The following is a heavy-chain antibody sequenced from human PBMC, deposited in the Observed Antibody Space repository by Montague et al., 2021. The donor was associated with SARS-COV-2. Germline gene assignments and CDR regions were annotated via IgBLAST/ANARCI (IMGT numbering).Heavy chain of an antibody. V-gene: IGHV4-59*01. Sequence: SETLSLTCTVSGGSISSYYWSWIRQPPGEGLEWIGYIYYSGSTNYNPSLKSRVTISVDTSKNQFSLKLSSVTAADTAVYYCARVFPRWLQFDPYFDYWGQGTLVTASS. CDR1: GGSISSYY. CDR2: IYYSGST. J-gene: IGHJ4*02. CDR3: ARVFPRWLQFDPYFDY. D-gene: IGHD5-24*01.